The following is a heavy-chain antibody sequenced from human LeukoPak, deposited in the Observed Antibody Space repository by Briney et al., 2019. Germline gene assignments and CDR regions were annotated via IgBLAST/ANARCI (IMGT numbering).Heavy chain of an antibody. V-gene: IGHV1-69*01. J-gene: IGHJ5*02. Sequence: SVKVSCKASGGTFSSYAISWVRQAPGQGLEWMGGIIPIFGTANYAQKFQGRVTITADESTSTAYMEPSSLRSEDTAVYYCARDQRIAARPGNWFDPWGQGTLVTVSS. D-gene: IGHD6-6*01. CDR2: IIPIFGTA. CDR1: GGTFSSYA. CDR3: ARDQRIAARPGNWFDP.